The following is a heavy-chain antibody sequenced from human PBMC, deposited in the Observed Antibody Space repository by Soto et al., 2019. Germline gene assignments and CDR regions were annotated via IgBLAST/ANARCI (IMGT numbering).Heavy chain of an antibody. CDR1: GYIFNNYG. Sequence: QVQLVQSGAEVQKPGASVKVSCKASGYIFNNYGISWVRQAPGQGLEWMGWIYSKEGKINFAQKFQGRVTMTTDTSTRTAYIELRSLRFDDSAVYFCERDIDYDNDSWGKGTLVTVSS. V-gene: IGHV1-18*01. CDR3: ERDIDYDNDS. CDR2: IYSKEGKI. J-gene: IGHJ4*02. D-gene: IGHD4-17*01.